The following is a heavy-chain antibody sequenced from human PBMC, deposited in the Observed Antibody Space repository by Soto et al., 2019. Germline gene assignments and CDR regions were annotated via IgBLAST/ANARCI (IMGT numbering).Heavy chain of an antibody. CDR2: ISSSSSYI. D-gene: IGHD2-15*01. J-gene: IGHJ4*02. CDR3: ARGGGVAATTYFDY. V-gene: IGHV3-21*01. CDR1: GFTFSSYS. Sequence: EVQLVESGGGLVKPGGSLRLSCAASGFTFSSYSMNWVRQAPGKGLEWVSSISSSSSYIYYADSVKGRFTISRDNAKNSRYLQMNSLRAEDTAVYYCARGGGVAATTYFDYWGQGTLVTVSS.